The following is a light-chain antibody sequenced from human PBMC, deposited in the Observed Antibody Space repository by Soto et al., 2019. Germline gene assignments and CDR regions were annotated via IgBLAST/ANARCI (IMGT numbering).Light chain of an antibody. CDR1: SSDVGGYNY. CDR3: SSYTSSSTQV. J-gene: IGLJ1*01. Sequence: QSVLTQPASVSGSPGQSITISCTGTSSDVGGYNYVSWYQQHPGKAPKLMIYEVSNRPSGVSNRFSGSKSGNTASLTISGLQAEDEADYYCSSYTSSSTQVFGTGIKVTV. V-gene: IGLV2-14*01. CDR2: EVS.